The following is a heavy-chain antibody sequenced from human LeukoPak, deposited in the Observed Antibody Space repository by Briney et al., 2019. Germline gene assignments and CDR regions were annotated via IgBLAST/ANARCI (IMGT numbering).Heavy chain of an antibody. CDR3: AKDRVSPGFNLFDP. J-gene: IGHJ5*02. Sequence: GGSLRLSCAASGFTFSTYAMSWVRQAPGKGLEWVSAANGRDENTYYAGSVKGRFTIPRDNSKSTVFLQMNSLTTEDTAVYYCAKDRVSPGFNLFDPWGQGTLDTVSS. CDR2: ANGRDENT. D-gene: IGHD3-16*01. CDR1: GFTFSTYA. V-gene: IGHV3-23*01.